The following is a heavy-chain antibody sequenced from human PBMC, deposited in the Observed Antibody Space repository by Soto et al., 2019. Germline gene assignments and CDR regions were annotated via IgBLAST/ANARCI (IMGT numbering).Heavy chain of an antibody. Sequence: QVQLVQSGAEVKKPGSSVKVSCKASVGTFSSYAISWVRQAPGQGLEWMGGIIPIFGTANYAQKFQGRVTITADESTSTAYMELSSLRSEDTAVYYCASSRVTYYYDRSAFDIWGQGTMVTVSS. CDR3: ASSRVTYYYDRSAFDI. CDR1: VGTFSSYA. D-gene: IGHD3-22*01. J-gene: IGHJ3*02. V-gene: IGHV1-69*01. CDR2: IIPIFGTA.